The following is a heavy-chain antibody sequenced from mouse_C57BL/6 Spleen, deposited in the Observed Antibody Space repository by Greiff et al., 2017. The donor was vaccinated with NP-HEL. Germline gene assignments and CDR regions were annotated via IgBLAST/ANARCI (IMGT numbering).Heavy chain of an antibody. V-gene: IGHV2-2*01. D-gene: IGHD4-1*01. CDR3: ARKGDWDETWFAY. J-gene: IGHJ3*01. Sequence: VQLQQSGPGLVQPSQSLSITCTVSGFSLTSYGVHWVRQSPGKGLEWLGVIWSGGSTDYNAAFISRLSISKDNSKSQVFFKMNSLQADDTAIYYCARKGDWDETWFAYWGQGTLVTVSA. CDR1: GFSLTSYG. CDR2: IWSGGST.